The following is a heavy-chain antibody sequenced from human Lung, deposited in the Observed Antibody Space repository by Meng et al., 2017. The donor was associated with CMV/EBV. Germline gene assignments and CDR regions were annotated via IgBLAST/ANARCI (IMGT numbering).Heavy chain of an antibody. CDR2: ISSSSSYI. CDR3: ARDYLIVGILEWLPFQRPSSNYYYYYGMDV. Sequence: GGSXRLSCHVSGHSVANDYFWGWVRQAPGKGLEWVSSISSSSSYIYYADSVKGRFTISRDNAKNSLYLQMNSMRAEDTAVYYCARDYLIVGILEWLPFQRPSSNYYYYYGMDVWXQGTTVTVSS. J-gene: IGHJ6*02. D-gene: IGHD3-3*01. CDR1: GHSVANDY. V-gene: IGHV3-21*01.